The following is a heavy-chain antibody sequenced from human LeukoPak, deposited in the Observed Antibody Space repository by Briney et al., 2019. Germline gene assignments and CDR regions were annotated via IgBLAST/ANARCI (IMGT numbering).Heavy chain of an antibody. J-gene: IGHJ5*02. V-gene: IGHV4-4*07. CDR1: GGSISGYY. Sequence: SETLSLTCTVSGGSISGYYWTWIRQPAGKGLEWIGRIHTSGSTNQNPSLKSRVTMSVDTSKNQFSLKLSSVTAADTAVYYCAREAPVGGSYKGWFDPWGRGTLVTVS. CDR3: AREAPVGGSYKGWFDP. CDR2: IHTSGST. D-gene: IGHD1-26*01.